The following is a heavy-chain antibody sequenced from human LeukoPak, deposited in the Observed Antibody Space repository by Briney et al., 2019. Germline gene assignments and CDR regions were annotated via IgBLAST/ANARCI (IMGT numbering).Heavy chain of an antibody. Sequence: GGSLRLSCAASGFTFSSYAMSWVRQAPGKGLEWVSAISGSGGSTYYADSVKGRFTISRDNSKNTLYLQMNSLRAEDTAVYYCANLSPYCSGGSCYEDYWGQGTLVTVSS. J-gene: IGHJ4*02. CDR1: GFTFSSYA. D-gene: IGHD2-15*01. CDR2: ISGSGGST. CDR3: ANLSPYCSGGSCYEDY. V-gene: IGHV3-23*01.